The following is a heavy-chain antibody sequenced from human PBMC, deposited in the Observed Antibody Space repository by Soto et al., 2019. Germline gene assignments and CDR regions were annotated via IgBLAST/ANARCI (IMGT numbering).Heavy chain of an antibody. Sequence: ASVKVSCKASGGTFSSYAISWVRQAPGQGLEWMGGIIPIFGTANYAQKFQGRVTITADESTSTAYMELSSLRSEDTAVYYCARDLVLGYYYYGMDVWGQGTTVTVSS. CDR1: GGTFSSYA. CDR3: ARDLVLGYYYYGMDV. V-gene: IGHV1-69*13. CDR2: IIPIFGTA. J-gene: IGHJ6*02. D-gene: IGHD2-8*02.